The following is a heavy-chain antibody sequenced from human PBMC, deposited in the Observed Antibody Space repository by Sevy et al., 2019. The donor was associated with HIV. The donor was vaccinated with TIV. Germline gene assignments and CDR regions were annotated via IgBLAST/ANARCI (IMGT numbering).Heavy chain of an antibody. CDR3: AREVRRLRPKYYYGMDV. J-gene: IGHJ6*02. CDR2: IYYNGRT. D-gene: IGHD5-12*01. V-gene: IGHV4-59*01. Sequence: SETLSLTCTVSGDSINNFYWAWIRQTPEKGLEWIGYIYYNGRTNYNPSLSSRVIISLDTSKNQFSLRLSSVTAADTAVYYCAREVRRLRPKYYYGMDVRGQGTAVTVSS. CDR1: GDSINNFY.